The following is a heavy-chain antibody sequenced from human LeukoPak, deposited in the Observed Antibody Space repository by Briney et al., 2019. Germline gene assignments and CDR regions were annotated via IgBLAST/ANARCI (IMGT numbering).Heavy chain of an antibody. Sequence: PGGSLRLSCAVSGYTFSSHGMHWVRQAPGKGLEWVAAIWYDGSYKYYADSVKGRFTISRDNSKNMLYLQMDSLRAEDTAVYFCARDLRFGELLSTYYFDYWGQGTLVTVSS. CDR1: GYTFSSHG. D-gene: IGHD3-10*01. CDR2: IWYDGSYK. V-gene: IGHV3-33*01. CDR3: ARDLRFGELLSTYYFDY. J-gene: IGHJ4*02.